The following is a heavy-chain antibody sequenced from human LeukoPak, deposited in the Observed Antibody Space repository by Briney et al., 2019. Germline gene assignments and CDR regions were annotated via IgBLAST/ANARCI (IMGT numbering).Heavy chain of an antibody. CDR1: GFTFSSYA. CDR3: AKRYCSGGSCYSAFDY. D-gene: IGHD2-15*01. J-gene: IGHJ4*02. CDR2: ISGSGGNT. V-gene: IGHV3-23*01. Sequence: GGSLRLSCAASGFTFSSYAMSWVRQTPGKGLEWVSAISGSGGNTYYADSVKGRFTISRDNSKNTLYLQMNSLRAEDTAVYYCAKRYCSGGSCYSAFDYWGRGTLVTVSS.